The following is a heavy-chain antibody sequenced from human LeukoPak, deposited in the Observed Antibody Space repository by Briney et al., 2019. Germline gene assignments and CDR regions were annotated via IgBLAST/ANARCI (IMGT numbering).Heavy chain of an antibody. D-gene: IGHD1-7*01. CDR1: GYTLTELS. Sequence: ASVTVSCKVSGYTLTELSMHWVRQAPGKGLEWMGGFDPEDGETIYAQKFQGRVTMTEDTSTDTAYMELSSLRSEDTAVYYCATGRTQRILYNWNYVVGSDWFDPWGQGTLVTVSS. V-gene: IGHV1-24*01. CDR3: ATGRTQRILYNWNYVVGSDWFDP. CDR2: FDPEDGET. J-gene: IGHJ5*02.